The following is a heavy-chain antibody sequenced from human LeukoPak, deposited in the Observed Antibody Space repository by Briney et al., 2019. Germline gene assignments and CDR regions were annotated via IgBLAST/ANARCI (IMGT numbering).Heavy chain of an antibody. J-gene: IGHJ4*02. CDR2: IYYSGST. Sequence: SETVSLTCTVSGGSISSYYWSWIRQPPGKGLEWIGYIYYSGSTNYNPSLKSRVTISVDTSKNQFSLKLSSVTAADTAVYYCARRVRTGGFDYWGQGTLVTVSS. CDR1: GGSISSYY. D-gene: IGHD7-27*01. CDR3: ARRVRTGGFDY. V-gene: IGHV4-59*01.